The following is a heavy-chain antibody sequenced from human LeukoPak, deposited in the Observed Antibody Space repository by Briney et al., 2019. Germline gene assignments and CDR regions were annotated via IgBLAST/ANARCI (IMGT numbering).Heavy chain of an antibody. CDR2: IHYSGST. CDR1: GGPISSYY. D-gene: IGHD6-13*01. J-gene: IGHJ4*02. CDR3: ARAPYSSSWMYFDY. V-gene: IGHV4-59*01. Sequence: SETLSLTCTVSGGPISSYYWSWIRQPPGKGLEWIGYIHYSGSTNYNPSLQSRVTISVDTSKNQFSAKLSSVTAADTAVYYCARAPYSSSWMYFDYWGQGALVTVSS.